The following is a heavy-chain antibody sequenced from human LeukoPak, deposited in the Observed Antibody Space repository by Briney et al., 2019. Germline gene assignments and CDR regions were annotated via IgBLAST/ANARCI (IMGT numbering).Heavy chain of an antibody. V-gene: IGHV3-23*01. D-gene: IGHD2-21*02. J-gene: IGHJ6*02. Sequence: GGSLRLSCAASGFTFSSYAMSWVRQAPGKGLEWVSAISGSGGSTYYADSVKGRFTISRDNSKNTLYLQMNSLRAEDTAVYYCAKPPSHGGNSYYYYGMDVWGQGTTVTVSS. CDR1: GFTFSSYA. CDR2: ISGSGGST. CDR3: AKPPSHGGNSYYYYGMDV.